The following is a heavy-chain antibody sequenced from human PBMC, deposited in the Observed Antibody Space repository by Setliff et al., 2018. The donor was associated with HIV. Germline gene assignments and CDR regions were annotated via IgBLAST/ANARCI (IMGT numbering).Heavy chain of an antibody. CDR3: ARHDKAVRLAFDI. CDR1: GFSISDFW. CDR2: IKQDGSEK. D-gene: IGHD3-10*01. Sequence: GGSLRLSCAASGFSISDFWMSWVRQAPGKGLERVAKIKQDGSEKYYVASVNGRFTISRDIAENSLYLQMNSLRAEDTAVYYCARHDKAVRLAFDIWGQGTMVAFAS. J-gene: IGHJ3*02. V-gene: IGHV3-7*05.